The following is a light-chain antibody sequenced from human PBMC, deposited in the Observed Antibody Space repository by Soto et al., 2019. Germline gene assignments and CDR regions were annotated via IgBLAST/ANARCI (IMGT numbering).Light chain of an antibody. Sequence: DSLFSQSPGTLSLSPGERATLSCRASQSVSSSYLAWYQQKPGQAPRLLIYGASSRATGIPDRFSGSGSGTDFTLTISRLEPEDFAVYYCQQYGSSPPTFGQRTKVDIK. J-gene: IGKJ1*01. V-gene: IGKV3-20*01. CDR3: QQYGSSPPT. CDR2: GAS. CDR1: QSVSSSY.